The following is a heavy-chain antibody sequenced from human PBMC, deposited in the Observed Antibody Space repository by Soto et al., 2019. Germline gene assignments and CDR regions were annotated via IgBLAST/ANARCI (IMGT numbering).Heavy chain of an antibody. CDR3: ARDDRMFIVGATRGDFDY. CDR1: GYTFTSYG. J-gene: IGHJ4*02. Sequence: QVQLVQSGAEVKKPGASVKVSCKASGYTFTSYGISWVRQAPGQGLEWMGWISAYNGNTNYAQKLQGRVTMTTDTSTSTAYMELRSLRSDDTAVYYCARDDRMFIVGATRGDFDYWGQGTLVTVSS. CDR2: ISAYNGNT. V-gene: IGHV1-18*01. D-gene: IGHD1-26*01.